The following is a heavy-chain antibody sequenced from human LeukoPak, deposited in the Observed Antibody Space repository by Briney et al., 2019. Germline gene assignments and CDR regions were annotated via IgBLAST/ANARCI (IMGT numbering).Heavy chain of an antibody. Sequence: ASVKVSCKASGFTFTSNHIHCVRQAPGQGLEWMGVINPSGDSTSYAQKFQGRVTMTRNTSTSTVYMELSSLRTEDTAIYYCAKLAASETGEGSWGQGTLVTVSS. CDR3: AKLAASETGEGS. CDR1: GFTFTSNH. D-gene: IGHD6-13*01. V-gene: IGHV1-46*01. J-gene: IGHJ5*02. CDR2: INPSGDST.